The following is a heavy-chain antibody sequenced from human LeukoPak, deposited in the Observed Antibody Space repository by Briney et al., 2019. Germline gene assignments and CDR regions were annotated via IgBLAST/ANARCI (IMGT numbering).Heavy chain of an antibody. Sequence: GGSLRLSCAASGFIFTTYAMGWVRQLPGKGLEWVSSVSSSGSDTYYTSSVKGRFTISRDNSKNALYLQVNSLRVEDTAVYYCARRVLGAVGYFDYWGQGALVTVSS. D-gene: IGHD4-23*01. V-gene: IGHV3-23*05. J-gene: IGHJ4*02. CDR3: ARRVLGAVGYFDY. CDR1: GFIFTTYA. CDR2: VSSSGSDT.